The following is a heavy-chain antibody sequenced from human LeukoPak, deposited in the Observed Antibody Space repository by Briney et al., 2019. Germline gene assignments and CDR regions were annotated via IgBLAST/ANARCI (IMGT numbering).Heavy chain of an antibody. CDR2: ITSRSSHI. V-gene: IGHV3-21*01. CDR3: ARVAQGATTENYFYYYMDV. Sequence: GGSLRLSCEASGFAFNSYTITWVRQAPGKGLESVSSITSRSSHIYIADSVKGRFTISRDNAKNSLFLQMSSLRVEDTAVYYCARVAQGATTENYFYYYMDVWGKGTTVTVSS. J-gene: IGHJ6*03. CDR1: GFAFNSYT. D-gene: IGHD4-11*01.